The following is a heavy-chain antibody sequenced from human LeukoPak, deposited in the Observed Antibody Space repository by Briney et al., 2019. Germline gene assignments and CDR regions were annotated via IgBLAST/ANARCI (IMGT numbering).Heavy chain of an antibody. Sequence: SVKVSCKASGGTFSSYAISWVRQAPGQGLEWMGRIIPIFGTANYAQKFQGRVTITTDESTSTAYMELSSLRSEDTAGYYCARKTAVADFDYWGQGTLVTVSS. CDR3: ARKTAVADFDY. CDR1: GGTFSSYA. V-gene: IGHV1-69*05. J-gene: IGHJ4*02. CDR2: IIPIFGTA. D-gene: IGHD6-19*01.